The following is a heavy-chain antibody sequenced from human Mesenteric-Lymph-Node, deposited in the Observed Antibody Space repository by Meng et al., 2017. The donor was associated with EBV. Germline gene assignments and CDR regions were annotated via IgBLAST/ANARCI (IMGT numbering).Heavy chain of an antibody. J-gene: IGHJ4*02. CDR2: IFHAGNT. V-gene: IGHV4-4*02. CDR3: ARGSHYTWDV. D-gene: IGHD3-16*01. Sequence: QVPWRDAGRGLVKPAGTVSLTCGGPGDSIISTDTWWSWVRQPPGKGLEWIGEIFHAGNTNYNPSLKSQVTMSVDTSKNQFSLNLSSVTAADSAVYYCARGSHYTWDVWGQGTLVTV. CDR1: GDSIISTDTW.